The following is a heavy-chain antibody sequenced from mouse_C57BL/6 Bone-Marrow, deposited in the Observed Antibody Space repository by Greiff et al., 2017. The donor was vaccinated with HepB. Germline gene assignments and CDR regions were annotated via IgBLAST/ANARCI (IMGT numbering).Heavy chain of an antibody. Sequence: EVQVVESGGGLVKPGGSLKLSCAASGFTLSDYGMHWVRQAPEKGLEWVAYISSGSSTIYYADTVKGRFTISRDNAKNTLFLQMTSLRSEDTAMYYCARPNWEGFAYWGQGTLVTVSA. J-gene: IGHJ3*01. CDR1: GFTLSDYG. CDR3: ARPNWEGFAY. V-gene: IGHV5-17*01. D-gene: IGHD4-1*01. CDR2: ISSGSSTI.